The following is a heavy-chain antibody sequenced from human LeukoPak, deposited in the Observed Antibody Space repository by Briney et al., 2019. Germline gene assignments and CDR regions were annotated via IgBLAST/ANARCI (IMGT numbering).Heavy chain of an antibody. V-gene: IGHV3-7*01. J-gene: IGHJ6*02. CDR1: GFTFSRYW. CDR3: ARGVKVRGVNYYAMDV. Sequence: GGSLRLSCAASGFTFSRYWMSWVRQAPGKGLEWVANIKQDGSEKYYVDSVKGRFTISRDNAKNSLYLQMNSLRAEDTAVYYCARGVKVRGVNYYAMDVWGQGTTVTVSS. CDR2: IKQDGSEK. D-gene: IGHD3-10*01.